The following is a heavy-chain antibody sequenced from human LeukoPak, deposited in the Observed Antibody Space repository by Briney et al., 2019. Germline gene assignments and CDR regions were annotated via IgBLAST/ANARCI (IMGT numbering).Heavy chain of an antibody. Sequence: WGSLRLSCAASGFTFSSYWMHWVRQAPGKGLVWVSRINSDGRSTSYADSVKGRFTISRDNAKNTLYLQMNSLRAEDTAVYYCARGSIAARLDWFDPWGQGTLVIVSS. CDR3: ARGSIAARLDWFDP. CDR1: GFTFSSYW. J-gene: IGHJ5*02. D-gene: IGHD6-6*01. V-gene: IGHV3-74*01. CDR2: INSDGRST.